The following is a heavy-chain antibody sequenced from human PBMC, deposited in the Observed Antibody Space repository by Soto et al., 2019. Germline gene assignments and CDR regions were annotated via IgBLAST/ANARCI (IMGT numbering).Heavy chain of an antibody. D-gene: IGHD3-22*01. Sequence: ASVKVSCKASGYTFTSYDINWVRQATGQGLEWMGWMNPNSGNTGYAQKFQGRVTMTRNTSISTAYMELSSLRSEDTAVYYCARLPYPYYYDSSGHRGADYWGQGTLVTVSS. CDR1: GYTFTSYD. V-gene: IGHV1-8*01. CDR3: ARLPYPYYYDSSGHRGADY. J-gene: IGHJ4*02. CDR2: MNPNSGNT.